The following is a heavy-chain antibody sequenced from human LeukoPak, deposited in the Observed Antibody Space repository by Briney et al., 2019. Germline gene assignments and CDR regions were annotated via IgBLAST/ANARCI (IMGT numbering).Heavy chain of an antibody. J-gene: IGHJ4*02. D-gene: IGHD3-10*01. CDR2: ITSSGSYI. CDR3: ASRATKVRGVSIIRDY. Sequence: GGSLRLSCAASGFTFSTYSMNWVRQAPGKGPEWVSSITSSGSYIHYADSVRGRFTISRDNAKNSLYLQMNSLRAEDTAVYYCASRATKVRGVSIIRDYWGQGTLVTVSS. CDR1: GFTFSTYS. V-gene: IGHV3-21*01.